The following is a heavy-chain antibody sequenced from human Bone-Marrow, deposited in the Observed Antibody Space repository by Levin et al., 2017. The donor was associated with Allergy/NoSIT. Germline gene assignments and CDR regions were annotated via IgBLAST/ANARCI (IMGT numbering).Heavy chain of an antibody. CDR1: GGSISSYY. CDR3: ARLIAVAGYFDY. V-gene: IGHV4-59*01. Sequence: SQTFSLTCTVSGGSISSYYWSWIRQPPGKGLEWIGYIYYSGSTNYNPSLKSRVTISVDTSKNQFSLKLSSVTAADTAVYYCARLIAVAGYFDYWGQGTLVTVSS. CDR2: IYYSGST. J-gene: IGHJ4*02. D-gene: IGHD6-19*01.